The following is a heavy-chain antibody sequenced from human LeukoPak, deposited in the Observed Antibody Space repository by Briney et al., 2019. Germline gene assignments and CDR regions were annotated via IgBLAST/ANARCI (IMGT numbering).Heavy chain of an antibody. CDR3: ATLQGYRLDY. Sequence: PSGTLSLTCTVPGGSISSYYWSWIRQPPGKGLEWIAYIYYSGSTNYNPSLKSRVIISVDTSKNQFSLKLSSVTAADTAVYYCATLQGYRLDYWGQGTLVTVSS. D-gene: IGHD5-18*01. J-gene: IGHJ4*02. CDR2: IYYSGST. V-gene: IGHV4-59*08. CDR1: GGSISSYY.